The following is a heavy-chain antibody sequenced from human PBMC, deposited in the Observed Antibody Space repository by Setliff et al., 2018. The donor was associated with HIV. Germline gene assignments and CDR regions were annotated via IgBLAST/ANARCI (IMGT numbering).Heavy chain of an antibody. D-gene: IGHD3-16*02. CDR2: IIPIFDTG. Sequence: SVKVSCKASGVTFSNYPITWVRQAPGQGLEWMGRIIPIFDTGDYAQKFQGRVTISADRSTSTAYMELSSLRSEDTALYYCAREAYSYRSSQNSFDYWGQGTLVTVSS. CDR1: GVTFSNYP. J-gene: IGHJ4*02. V-gene: IGHV1-69*06. CDR3: AREAYSYRSSQNSFDY.